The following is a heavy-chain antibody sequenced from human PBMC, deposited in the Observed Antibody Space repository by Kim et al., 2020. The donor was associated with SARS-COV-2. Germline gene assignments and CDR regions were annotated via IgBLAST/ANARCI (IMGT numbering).Heavy chain of an antibody. CDR1: GDSISTGDYS. V-gene: IGHV4-30-2*01. CDR2: ISHRGST. Sequence: SETLSLTCAVSGDSISTGDYSWSWIRQPPGKGLEWIGYISHRGSTYDNPSLKGRVTVSLDKSKNQFSMNLTSVTAADTAVYYCARDVADRSGFFGWFDP. D-gene: IGHD3-22*01. CDR3: ARDVADRSGFFGWFDP. J-gene: IGHJ5*02.